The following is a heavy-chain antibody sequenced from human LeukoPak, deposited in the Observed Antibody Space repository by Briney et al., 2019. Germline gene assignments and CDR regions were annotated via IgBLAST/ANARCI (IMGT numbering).Heavy chain of an antibody. Sequence: GGSLRLSCAASGFIFSSFGMHWVRQAPGKGLEWVAFIQDDESNKFYADSVKGRFTISRDNSKNTLFLQMNSLRPEDTALYYCAEQMVERPHYYYMDVWGKGTTVTVSS. J-gene: IGHJ6*03. D-gene: IGHD2-15*01. CDR3: AEQMVERPHYYYMDV. CDR2: IQDDESNK. V-gene: IGHV3-30*02. CDR1: GFIFSSFG.